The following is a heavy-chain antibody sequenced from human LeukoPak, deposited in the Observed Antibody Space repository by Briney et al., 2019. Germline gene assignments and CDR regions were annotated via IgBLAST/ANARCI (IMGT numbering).Heavy chain of an antibody. V-gene: IGHV4-34*01. CDR1: GGSFSGYY. CDR2: INHSGST. D-gene: IGHD3-22*01. Sequence: SETLSLTCAVYGGSFSGYYWSWIRQPPGKGLVWIGEINHSGSTNYNQSLKSRVTISVATSKTPFSLKLSAVTAADTAVYYCARGGRSSSGYANLGGGIDPWGQGTLVTVSS. CDR3: ARGGRSSSGYANLGGGIDP. J-gene: IGHJ5*02.